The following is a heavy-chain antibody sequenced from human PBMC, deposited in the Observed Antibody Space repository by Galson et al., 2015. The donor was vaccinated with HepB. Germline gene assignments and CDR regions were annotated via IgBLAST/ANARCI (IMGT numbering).Heavy chain of an antibody. CDR3: ARARYGSGSYYNEGYYYYYYGMDV. CDR2: IIPIFGTA. V-gene: IGHV1-69*13. Sequence: SVKVSCKASGGTFSGYAISWVRQAPGQGLEWMGGIIPIFGTANYAQKFQGRVTITADESTSTAYMELSSLRSEDTAVYYCARARYGSGSYYNEGYYYYYYGMDVWGQGTTVTVSS. CDR1: GGTFSGYA. J-gene: IGHJ6*02. D-gene: IGHD3-10*01.